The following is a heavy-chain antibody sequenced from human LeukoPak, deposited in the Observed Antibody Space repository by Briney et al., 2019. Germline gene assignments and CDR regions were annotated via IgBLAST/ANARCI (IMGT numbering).Heavy chain of an antibody. CDR1: GASISGSTNW. J-gene: IGHJ6*03. D-gene: IGHD1-1*01. CDR2: IYHSGST. Sequence: SETLSLTCAVSGASISGSTNWWSCVRQPPGKGLEWIGEIYHSGSTNYNPSLKSRVTISVDKSKNQFSLKRSSVTAADTAVYYCARGWNSYYMDVWGKGTTVTVSS. CDR3: ARGWNSYYMDV. V-gene: IGHV4-4*02.